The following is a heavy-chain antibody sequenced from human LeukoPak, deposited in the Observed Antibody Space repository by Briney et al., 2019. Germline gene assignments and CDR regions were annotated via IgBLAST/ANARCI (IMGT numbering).Heavy chain of an antibody. Sequence: GGSLRLSCAASGFTFSNYAMHWVRQAPGKGLEWVGVISSVVDTTYYAESLKGRFAISRDNSKNTLYLQMNSLRAEDTAVYYCAKDLVRVVSRDPVGFDYWGQGPLLTLPS. CDR1: GFTFSNYA. CDR3: AKDLVRVVSRDPVGFDY. D-gene: IGHD3-10*01. CDR2: ISSVVDTT. J-gene: IGHJ4*02. V-gene: IGHV3-30*18.